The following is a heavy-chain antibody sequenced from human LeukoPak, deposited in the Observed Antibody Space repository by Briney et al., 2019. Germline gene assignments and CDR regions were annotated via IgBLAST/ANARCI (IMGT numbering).Heavy chain of an antibody. CDR3: ARDRSFDLDY. V-gene: IGHV3-33*01. CDR1: GFTFSSYA. CDR2: IWYDGSNK. Sequence: GRSPRLSCAASGFTFSSYAMHWVRQAPGKGLEWVAVIWYDGSNKHYADSVKGRFTISRDNSKNTLYLQMNSLRAEDTAVYYCARDRSFDLDYWGQGTLVTVSS. J-gene: IGHJ4*02. D-gene: IGHD3-9*01.